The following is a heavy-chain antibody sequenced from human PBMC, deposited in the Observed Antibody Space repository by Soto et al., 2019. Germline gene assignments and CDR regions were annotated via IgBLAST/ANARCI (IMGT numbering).Heavy chain of an antibody. V-gene: IGHV3-33*01. CDR1: GFTFSSYG. CDR2: IWYDGSNK. D-gene: IGHD3-10*01. J-gene: IGHJ6*02. Sequence: GGSLRLSCAASGFTFSSYGMHWVRQAPGKGLEWVAVIWYDGSNKYYADSVKGRFTISRDNSKNTLYLQMNSLRAEDTAVYYCARGVIVYGSGSYYGYGMDVWGQGTTVTVSS. CDR3: ARGVIVYGSGSYYGYGMDV.